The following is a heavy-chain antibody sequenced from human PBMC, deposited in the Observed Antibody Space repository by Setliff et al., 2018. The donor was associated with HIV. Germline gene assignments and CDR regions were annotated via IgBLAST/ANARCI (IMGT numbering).Heavy chain of an antibody. CDR1: GFTFNNYW. CDR3: ATRPAGSYWYGVFDF. J-gene: IGHJ4*02. V-gene: IGHV4-59*04. D-gene: IGHD6-13*01. Sequence: SETLRLSCAASGFTFNNYWMNWIRQHPGKGLEWIGYIYHSGGTYYTPSLQSRVTMSLDTSKNQFSLKLNSMTAADTAVYYCATRPAGSYWYGVFDFWGRGMLVTVSS. CDR2: IYHSGGT.